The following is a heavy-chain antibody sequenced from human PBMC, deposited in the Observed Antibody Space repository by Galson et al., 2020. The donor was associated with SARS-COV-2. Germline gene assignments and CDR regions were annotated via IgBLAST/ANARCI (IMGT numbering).Heavy chain of an antibody. CDR3: ARDGSGSSWFNWFDP. V-gene: IGHV3-30*04. Sequence: GGSLRLSCAASGFTFSSYAMHWVRQAPGKGLEWVAVISYDGSNKYYADSVKGRFTISRDNSKNTLYLQMNSLRAEDTAVYYCARDGSGSSWFNWFDPWGQGTLVTVSS. CDR1: GFTFSSYA. J-gene: IGHJ5*02. D-gene: IGHD6-6*01. CDR2: ISYDGSNK.